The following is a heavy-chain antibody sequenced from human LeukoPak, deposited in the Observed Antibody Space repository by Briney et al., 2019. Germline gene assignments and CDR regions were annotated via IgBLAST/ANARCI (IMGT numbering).Heavy chain of an antibody. CDR1: EFTVSSNY. V-gene: IGHV3-66*01. D-gene: IGHD6-19*01. CDR3: ARESRGIAVAGSLD. J-gene: IGHJ4*02. CDR2: IYSGGSS. Sequence: GGSLRLSCAASEFTVSSNYMSWVRQAPGKGLEWVSVIYSGGSSYYADSVKGRSTISRDNSKNTVYLQMNSLRVEDTAVYYCARESRGIAVAGSLDWGQGTLVTVSS.